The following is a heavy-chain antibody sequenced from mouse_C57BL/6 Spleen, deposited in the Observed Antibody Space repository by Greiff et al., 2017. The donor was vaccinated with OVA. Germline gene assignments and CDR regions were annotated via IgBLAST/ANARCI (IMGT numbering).Heavy chain of an antibody. Sequence: EVQVVESGGGLVKPGGYLKLSCAASGFTFSDYGMHWVRQAPEKGLEWVAYISSGSSTIYYADTVKGRFTISRDNAKNTLFLQMTSLRSEDTAMYYCARGRGDWYFDVWGTGTTVTVSS. J-gene: IGHJ1*03. CDR1: GFTFSDYG. CDR3: ARGRGDWYFDV. CDR2: ISSGSSTI. V-gene: IGHV5-17*01.